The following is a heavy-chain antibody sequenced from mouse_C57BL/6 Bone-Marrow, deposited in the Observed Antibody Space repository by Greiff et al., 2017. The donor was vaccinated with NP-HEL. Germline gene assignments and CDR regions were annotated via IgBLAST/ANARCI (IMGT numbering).Heavy chain of an antibody. V-gene: IGHV1-26*01. CDR2: INPNNGGT. CDR1: GYTFTDYY. Sequence: EVQLQQSGPELVKPGASVKISCKASGYTFTDYYMNWVKQSHGKSLEWIGDINPNNGGTSYNQKFKGKATLTVDNSSSTAYMELRSLTSEDSAVYYCARRTTVVATKYAMDYWGQGTSVTVSS. D-gene: IGHD1-1*01. CDR3: ARRTTVVATKYAMDY. J-gene: IGHJ4*01.